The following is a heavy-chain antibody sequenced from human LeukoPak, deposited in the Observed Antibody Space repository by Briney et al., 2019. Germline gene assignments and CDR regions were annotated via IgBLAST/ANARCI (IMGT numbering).Heavy chain of an antibody. CDR1: GGSISSYY. D-gene: IGHD6-13*01. V-gene: IGHV4-59*01. CDR3: ARVSSWSTRTFDY. CDR2: IYYSGST. Sequence: SETLSLTCTVSGGSISSYYWSWIRQPPGKGLEWIGYIYYSGSTNYNPSLKSRVTISVDTSKNQFSLKLSSVTAADTAVYYCARVSSWSTRTFDYWGQGTLVTVSS. J-gene: IGHJ4*02.